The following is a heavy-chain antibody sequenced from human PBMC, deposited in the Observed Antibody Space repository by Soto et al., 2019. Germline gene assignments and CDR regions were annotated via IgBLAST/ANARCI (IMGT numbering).Heavy chain of an antibody. CDR3: ARLTFGIVATIRAHGHNYVIDY. CDR1: GGSISSSSYY. D-gene: IGHD5-12*01. CDR2: MYYSGST. Sequence: QLQLQESGPGLVKPSETLSLTCTVSGGSISSSSYYWGWIRQPPGKGLEWIASMYYSGSTYYNPSLKSRVTISVDMSKNQFSLKLSSVTAADTAVYYCARLTFGIVATIRAHGHNYVIDYWGQGTLVTVSS. V-gene: IGHV4-39*01. J-gene: IGHJ4*02.